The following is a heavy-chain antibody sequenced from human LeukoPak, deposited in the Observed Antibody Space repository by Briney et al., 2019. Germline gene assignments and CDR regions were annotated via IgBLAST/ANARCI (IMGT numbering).Heavy chain of an antibody. Sequence: GGSLRLSCAASRFAFHNYAMTWIRQAPERGLEWVSSISVDGGDIKYTDSAKGRFTISRDNSKGTLYLQMDSLRVEDTAVYYCGKDPNGDFIGAFDFWGQGTMVTVSS. D-gene: IGHD4-17*01. V-gene: IGHV3-23*01. CDR2: ISVDGGDI. CDR3: GKDPNGDFIGAFDF. CDR1: RFAFHNYA. J-gene: IGHJ3*01.